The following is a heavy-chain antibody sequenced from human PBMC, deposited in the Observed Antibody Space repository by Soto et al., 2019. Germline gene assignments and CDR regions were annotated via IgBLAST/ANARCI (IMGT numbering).Heavy chain of an antibody. D-gene: IGHD3-10*01. J-gene: IGHJ4*02. V-gene: IGHV3-73*01. CDR1: GFTFSGSA. CDR2: IRSKANSYAT. Sequence: GSLRLSCAASGFTFSGSAMHWVRQASGKGLEWVGRIRSKANSYATAYAASVKGRFTISRDDSKNTAYLQMNSLKTEDTAVYYCTAARQWFGELSLDYWGQGTLVTVSS. CDR3: TAARQWFGELSLDY.